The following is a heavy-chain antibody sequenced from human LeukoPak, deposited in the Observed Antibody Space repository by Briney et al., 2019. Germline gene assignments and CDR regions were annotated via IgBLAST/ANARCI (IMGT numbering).Heavy chain of an antibody. J-gene: IGHJ4*02. CDR2: IYSGGST. Sequence: GSLRLSCAASGFTVSSNYMSWVRQAPGKGLEWVSVIYSGGSTYYADSVKGRFTISRDNSKNTLYLQMNSLRAEDTAVYYCARGPSGSFLGGDYWGQGTLVTVSS. CDR3: ARGPSGSFLGGDY. D-gene: IGHD1-26*01. CDR1: GFTVSSNY. V-gene: IGHV3-53*01.